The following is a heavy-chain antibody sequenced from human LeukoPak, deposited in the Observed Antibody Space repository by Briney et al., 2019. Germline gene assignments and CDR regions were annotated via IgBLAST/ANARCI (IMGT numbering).Heavy chain of an antibody. CDR1: GYTFTSYD. CDR3: ANSRVPYCSSTSCYKDAFDI. D-gene: IGHD2-2*02. V-gene: IGHV1-8*01. J-gene: IGHJ3*02. CDR2: MNPNSGNT. Sequence: ASVKVSCKASGYTFTSYDINWVRQATGQGPEWMGWMNPNSGNTGYAQKFQGRVNITRNTSISTAYMELSSLRSEDTAVYYCANSRVPYCSSTSCYKDAFDIWGQGTMVTVSS.